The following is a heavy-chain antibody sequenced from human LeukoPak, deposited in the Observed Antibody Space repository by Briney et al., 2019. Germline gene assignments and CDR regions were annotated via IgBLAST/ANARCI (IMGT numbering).Heavy chain of an antibody. V-gene: IGHV1-18*01. CDR1: GYTFTSYG. D-gene: IGHD3-16*01. CDR3: ARDNDSRDPPHFDY. J-gene: IGHJ4*02. Sequence: ASVKVSCKGSGYTFTSYGISGVRQAPGQGLEWMGWISAYNGNTNYAQKLQGRVTMTTDTSTSTAYMELRSLRSEDTAVYYCARDNDSRDPPHFDYWGQGTLVTISS. CDR2: ISAYNGNT.